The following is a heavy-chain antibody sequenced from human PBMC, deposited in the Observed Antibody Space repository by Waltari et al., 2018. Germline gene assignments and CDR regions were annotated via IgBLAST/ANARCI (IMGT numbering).Heavy chain of an antibody. CDR2: IYYSGST. CDR1: GGSISNYY. Sequence: QVQLQESGSGLVKPSETLSLTCTVSGGSISNYYWTWIRQPPGKVLEWIGYIYYSGSTSYNPSLKSRVTISVDTSKNQFSLKLRSLTAADTAVYYCARSPEYCSGGACYPDYWYLDLWGRGTLVTVSS. CDR3: ARSPEYCSGGACYPDYWYLDL. V-gene: IGHV4-59*01. J-gene: IGHJ2*01. D-gene: IGHD2-8*02.